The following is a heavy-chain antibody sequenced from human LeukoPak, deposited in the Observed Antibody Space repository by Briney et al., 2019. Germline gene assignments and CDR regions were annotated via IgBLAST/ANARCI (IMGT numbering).Heavy chain of an antibody. J-gene: IGHJ6*03. CDR1: GDSISSGTYY. Sequence: SETLSLTCTVSGDSISSGTYYWGWIRQPPGKGLEWIGNIHYGGSTYYNPSLKSRVTISVDTSKKQFSLKLSSVTDADTALYYCARLGGVRGYYYYYMDVWGKGTTVTVSS. CDR3: ARLGGVRGYYYYYMDV. CDR2: IHYGGST. V-gene: IGHV4-39*01. D-gene: IGHD3-10*01.